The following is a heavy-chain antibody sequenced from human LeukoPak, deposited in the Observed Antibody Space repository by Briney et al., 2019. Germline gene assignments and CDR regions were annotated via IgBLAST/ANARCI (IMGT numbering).Heavy chain of an antibody. V-gene: IGHV4-59*01. CDR1: GVSISTYY. D-gene: IGHD5-18*01. CDR2: IYYSGNT. Sequence: PSETLSLTCTVSGVSISTYYWSWIRQPPGKGLEWIGYIYYSGNTNYNPSLKSRVTTSIDTSKNQFSLRLNSVTAADTAVYYCASYRGYSYGYYFNYWGQGTLVTVSS. J-gene: IGHJ4*02. CDR3: ASYRGYSYGYYFNY.